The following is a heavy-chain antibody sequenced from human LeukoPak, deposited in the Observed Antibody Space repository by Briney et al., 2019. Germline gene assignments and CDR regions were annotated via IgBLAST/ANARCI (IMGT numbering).Heavy chain of an antibody. D-gene: IGHD3-10*01. Sequence: GGSLRLSCAASGFTFSSYWMSWVRQAPGKGLEWLANIKQDGNEKYYVDSVKGRFTVSRDNAENSMYLQMDSLRAEDAAVYYCARVRERSYYDAFDIWGQGTMVTVSS. J-gene: IGHJ3*02. CDR3: ARVRERSYYDAFDI. CDR2: IKQDGNEK. CDR1: GFTFSSYW. V-gene: IGHV3-7*01.